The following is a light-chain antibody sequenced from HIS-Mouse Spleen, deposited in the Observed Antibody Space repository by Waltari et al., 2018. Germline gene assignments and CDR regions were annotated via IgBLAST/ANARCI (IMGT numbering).Light chain of an antibody. CDR3: SSYTSSSTLGV. CDR1: SSDVGGYNY. V-gene: IGLV2-14*03. CDR2: DVS. J-gene: IGLJ2*01. Sequence: QSALTQPASVSGSPGQSITISCTGTSSDVGGYNYVSWYQQHPGKAPKRMIYDVSNRPSGVPNRFSGSKSGNTASLTISGLQAEDEADYYCSSYTSSSTLGVFGGGTKLTVL.